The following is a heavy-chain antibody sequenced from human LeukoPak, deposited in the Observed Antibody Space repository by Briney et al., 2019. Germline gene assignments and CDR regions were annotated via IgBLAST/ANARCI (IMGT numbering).Heavy chain of an antibody. D-gene: IGHD2-15*01. Sequence: ASVKVSCKASGGTFSSYAISWVRQAPGQGLEWMGWISAYNGNTNYAQKLQGRVTMTTDTSTSTAYMELRSLRSDDTAVYYCARTLVAADRDYWGQGTLVTVSS. V-gene: IGHV1-18*01. CDR2: ISAYNGNT. CDR1: GGTFSSYA. J-gene: IGHJ4*02. CDR3: ARTLVAADRDY.